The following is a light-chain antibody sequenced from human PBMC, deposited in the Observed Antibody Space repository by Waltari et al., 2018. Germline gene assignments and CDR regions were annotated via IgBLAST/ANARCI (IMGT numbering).Light chain of an antibody. V-gene: IGKV3-20*01. Sequence: LSPGEGATLSCRASESVSNTYLAWYQQKPGRPPRLLIYDASTRAAGIPDRFSGSGSGTDFTLTISRLEPEDFAVYYCQQYAGYRTFGQGTKVELK. CDR1: ESVSNTY. J-gene: IGKJ1*01. CDR2: DAS. CDR3: QQYAGYRT.